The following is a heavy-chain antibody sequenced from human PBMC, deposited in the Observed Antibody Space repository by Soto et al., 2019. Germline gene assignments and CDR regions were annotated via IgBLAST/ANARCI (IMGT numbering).Heavy chain of an antibody. CDR1: GYTFTSYG. V-gene: IGHV1-18*01. D-gene: IGHD3-9*01. CDR3: ARETRIRYFDWLLHWFDP. J-gene: IGHJ5*02. Sequence: ASVKVSCKASGYTFTSYGISWVRQAPGQGLEWMGWISAYNGNTNYAQKLQGRVTMTTDQSTSTAYMELRSLRSDATAVYYCARETRIRYFDWLLHWFDPWGQGTLVTVSS. CDR2: ISAYNGNT.